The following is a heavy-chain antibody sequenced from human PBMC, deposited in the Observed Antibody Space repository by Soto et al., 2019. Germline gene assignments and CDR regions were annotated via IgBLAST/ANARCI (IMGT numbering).Heavy chain of an antibody. CDR3: ARGQQRGHYGMDV. V-gene: IGHV4-31*03. J-gene: IGHJ6*02. Sequence: PSETLSLTCTVSGGSISSGGYYWSWIRQHPGKGLEWIGYIYYSGSTYYNPSLKSRVTISVDTSKNQFSLKLSSVTAADTAVYYCARGQQRGHYGMDVWGQGTTVTVSS. CDR1: GGSISSGGYY. CDR2: IYYSGST. D-gene: IGHD1-1*01.